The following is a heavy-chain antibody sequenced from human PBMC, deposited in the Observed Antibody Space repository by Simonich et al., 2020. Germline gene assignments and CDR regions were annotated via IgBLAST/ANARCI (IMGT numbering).Heavy chain of an antibody. CDR2: VDPQAVET. D-gene: IGHD6-6*01. CDR3: ATGFEYSSSSWAFDI. Sequence: EVQLLQSGAEVKKPGATVKISCKVSGYTFTDYYMHWVQQAPGKGREWMGTVDPQAVETINEKKSQGRVTITADPSTDTAYMELSSLRSEDTAVYYCATGFEYSSSSWAFDIWGQGTMVTVSS. CDR1: GYTFTDYY. J-gene: IGHJ3*02. V-gene: IGHV1-69-2*01.